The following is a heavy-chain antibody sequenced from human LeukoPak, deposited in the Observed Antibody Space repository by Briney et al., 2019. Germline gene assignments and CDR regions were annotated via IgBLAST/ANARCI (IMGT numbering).Heavy chain of an antibody. D-gene: IGHD1-7*01. V-gene: IGHV3-21*01. CDR3: ARVWTRNRELWFDP. CDR1: GFIFSSYT. CDR2: ISSSSSYI. J-gene: IGHJ5*02. Sequence: AGGSLRLSCAASGFIFSSYTMIWVRQAPGKGLEWVSSISSSSSYIYYADSVKGRFTISRDNAKNSLYLQMNSLRAEDTAVYYCARVWTRNRELWFDPKVQGALVTVSS.